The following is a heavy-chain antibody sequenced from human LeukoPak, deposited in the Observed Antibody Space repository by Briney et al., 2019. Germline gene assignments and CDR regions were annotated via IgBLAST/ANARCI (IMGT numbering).Heavy chain of an antibody. D-gene: IGHD4-17*01. V-gene: IGHV3-23*01. CDR1: GFSISNYP. Sequence: GGSLRLSCAASGFSISNYPMTWVRQAPGKGLEWVSAIGSDGKTYYADSVKGRFTISRDNSKNTLYLQMNSLRAEDTAVYYCARVMGTVTTGYFDYWGQGTLVTVSS. CDR2: IGSDGKT. CDR3: ARVMGTVTTGYFDY. J-gene: IGHJ4*02.